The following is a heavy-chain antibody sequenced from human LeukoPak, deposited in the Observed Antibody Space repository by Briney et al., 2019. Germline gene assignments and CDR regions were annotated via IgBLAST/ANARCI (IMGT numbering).Heavy chain of an antibody. CDR1: GGSISSYY. CDR3: ARDGVAGRGYHFDY. J-gene: IGHJ4*02. V-gene: IGHV4-59*12. CDR2: IYYSGST. D-gene: IGHD6-19*01. Sequence: SETLSLTCTVSGGSISSYYWSWIRQPPGKGLEWIGYIYYSGSTNYNPSLKSRVTISVDTSKNQFSLKLSSVTAADTAVYYCARDGVAGRGYHFDYWGQGNLVTVSS.